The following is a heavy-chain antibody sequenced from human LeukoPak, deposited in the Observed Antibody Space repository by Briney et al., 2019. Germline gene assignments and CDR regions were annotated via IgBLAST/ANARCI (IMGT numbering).Heavy chain of an antibody. J-gene: IGHJ4*02. D-gene: IGHD3-16*01. CDR2: ISGSGRST. V-gene: IGHV3-23*01. Sequence: GGSLRLSCAASGYTFSTYGMSWVRQAPGKGLEWVSGISGSGRSTYYADSVKGRFNISRDNSKSTLYLQMNSLRAEDTAVYYCAKLRVGGLRGGTFDYWGQGTLVTVSS. CDR3: AKLRVGGLRGGTFDY. CDR1: GYTFSTYG.